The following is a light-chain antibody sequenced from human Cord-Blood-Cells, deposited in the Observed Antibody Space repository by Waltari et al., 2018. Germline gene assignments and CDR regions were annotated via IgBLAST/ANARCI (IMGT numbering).Light chain of an antibody. J-gene: IGKJ5*01. CDR2: DAS. CDR1: QGISSY. V-gene: IGKV1-9*01. CDR3: QQLNSYPFT. Sequence: IQLTQSPSSLSASVGDRVTITCRASQGISSYLAWYQQKPGKAPKLLISDASTLQSGVPARFSGSGAGTDFTLTSSSLQPEDFATYYCQQLNSYPFTFGQGTRLEIK.